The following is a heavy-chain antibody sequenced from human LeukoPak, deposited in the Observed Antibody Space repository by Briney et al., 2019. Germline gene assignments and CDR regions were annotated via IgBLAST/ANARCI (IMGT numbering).Heavy chain of an antibody. CDR3: ASNYYDSSGYYYFDY. CDR2: IWHSGST. V-gene: IGHV4-4*02. CDR1: GGSISSNNW. D-gene: IGHD3-22*01. J-gene: IGHJ4*02. Sequence: SGTLSLTCAVSGGSISSNNWWIWVRQPPGKGLEWIGEIWHSGSTNYNPSLKSRVTISVDKSKNQFSLKLSSVTAADTAVYYCASNYYDSSGYYYFDYWGQGTLVTVSS.